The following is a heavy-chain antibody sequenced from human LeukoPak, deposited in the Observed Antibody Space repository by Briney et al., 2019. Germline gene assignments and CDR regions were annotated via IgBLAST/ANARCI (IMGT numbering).Heavy chain of an antibody. CDR2: ISWNSGSL. V-gene: IGHV3-9*02. CDR3: VKGRWDGSCHSREFGS. CDR1: GCFSSDFA. Sequence: SLRLSCAAAGCFSSDFAVHWGRQVPGKGLERVSGISWNSGSLEYADSVRGRFTSSRENVNNSLYLQMNRLTPDDTPYYHCVKGRWDGSCHSREFGSCGQGTLVTVSS. D-gene: IGHD3-10*01. J-gene: IGHJ4*02.